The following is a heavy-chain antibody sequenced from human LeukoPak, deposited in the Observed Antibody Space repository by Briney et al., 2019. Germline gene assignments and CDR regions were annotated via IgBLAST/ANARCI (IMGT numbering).Heavy chain of an antibody. V-gene: IGHV3-23*01. J-gene: IGHJ4*02. CDR3: AKDGYSSGLDY. CDR1: GFTFISYA. Sequence: GGSLRLSCAASGFTFISYAMSWVRQAPGKGLEWMSVITGTGGSTYYADSVKGRFTISRDNSKNTPYLQMNSLRAEDTAVYYCAKDGYSSGLDYWGQGALVTVSS. CDR2: ITGTGGST. D-gene: IGHD6-19*01.